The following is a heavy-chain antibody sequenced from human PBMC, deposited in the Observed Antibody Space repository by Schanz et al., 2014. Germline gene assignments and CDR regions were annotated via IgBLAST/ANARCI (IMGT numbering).Heavy chain of an antibody. CDR2: VCYDGSKK. J-gene: IGHJ3*01. D-gene: IGHD5-12*01. V-gene: IGHV3-33*08. CDR3: ARDGGRDGYNLAFDV. Sequence: VQLVESGGGLVKPGDSLRLSCAASGFTFSSYGMHWVRQVPGKGLEWVAVVCYDGSKKYYADSVKGRFIISRDSSKNTLFLQMNSLRAEDTAVYFCARDGGRDGYNLAFDVWGQGTLVTVSS. CDR1: GFTFSSYG.